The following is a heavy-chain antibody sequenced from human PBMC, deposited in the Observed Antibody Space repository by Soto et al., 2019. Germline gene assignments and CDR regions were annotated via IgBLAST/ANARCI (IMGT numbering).Heavy chain of an antibody. CDR2: IYYSGST. Sequence: TLSLTCAVSGGSISSGGYSWSWIRQPPGKGLEWIGSIYYSGSTYYNPSLKSRVTISVDTSKNQFSLKLSSVTAADTAVYYCARVRTIAAGVNYFEYWGQGTLVTVSS. CDR3: ARVRTIAAGVNYFEY. J-gene: IGHJ4*02. D-gene: IGHD6-13*01. V-gene: IGHV4-30-2*03. CDR1: GGSISSGGYS.